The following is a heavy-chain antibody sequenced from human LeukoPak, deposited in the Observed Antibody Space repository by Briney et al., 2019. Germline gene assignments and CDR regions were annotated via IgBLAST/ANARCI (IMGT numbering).Heavy chain of an antibody. D-gene: IGHD4-17*01. CDR2: INPNSGGT. CDR1: VYTFTGYY. V-gene: IGHV1-2*02. J-gene: IGHJ4*02. CDR3: ARVSYGDYHNDY. Sequence: ASVKVSCKASVYTFTGYYMHWVRQAPGQGLAWVGWINPNSGGTNYAQKFQGRVTMTRDTSISTAYMELSRLRSDDTAVYYCARVSYGDYHNDYWGQGTLVTVSS.